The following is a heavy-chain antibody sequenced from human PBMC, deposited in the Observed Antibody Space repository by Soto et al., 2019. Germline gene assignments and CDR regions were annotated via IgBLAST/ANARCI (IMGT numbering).Heavy chain of an antibody. CDR1: GGSISSGDYY. D-gene: IGHD3-22*01. CDR3: ARASHYYDSSGYYYEGIHFDY. CDR2: IYYSGST. Sequence: SETLSLTCTVSGGSISSGDYYWSWIRQPPGKGLEWIGYIYYSGSTYYNPSLKSRVTISVDTSKNQFSLKLSSVTAADTAVYYCARASHYYDSSGYYYEGIHFDYWGQGTLVTVSS. V-gene: IGHV4-30-4*01. J-gene: IGHJ4*02.